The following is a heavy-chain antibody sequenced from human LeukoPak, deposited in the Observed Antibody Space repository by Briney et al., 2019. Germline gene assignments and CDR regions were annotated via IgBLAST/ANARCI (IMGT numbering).Heavy chain of an antibody. CDR3: AKLGNYWYFDL. Sequence: GGSLRLSCAASGFTFSSYAMSWVRQAPGKGLEWVSAISGSGGNTYYADSVKGRFSISRDNSKNTLYLQMNSLRAEDTAVYYCAKLGNYWYFDLWGRGTLVTVSS. J-gene: IGHJ2*01. V-gene: IGHV3-23*01. D-gene: IGHD3-16*01. CDR1: GFTFSSYA. CDR2: ISGSGGNT.